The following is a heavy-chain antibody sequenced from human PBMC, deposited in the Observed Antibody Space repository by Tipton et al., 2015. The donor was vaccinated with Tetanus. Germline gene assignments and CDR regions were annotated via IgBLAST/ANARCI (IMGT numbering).Heavy chain of an antibody. Sequence: TLSLTCTVSGGSISSGDYYWSWIRRPPGKGPEWIGYVYSTATTYYNPSLKSRVTISVDTSKNQFSLKLTSVTAADTAVYYCARHLTYPYTSRYFDYWGLGTLVTVSS. CDR3: ARHLTYPYTSRYFDY. V-gene: IGHV4-30-4*01. CDR2: VYSTATT. D-gene: IGHD2-2*02. CDR1: GGSISSGDYY. J-gene: IGHJ4*02.